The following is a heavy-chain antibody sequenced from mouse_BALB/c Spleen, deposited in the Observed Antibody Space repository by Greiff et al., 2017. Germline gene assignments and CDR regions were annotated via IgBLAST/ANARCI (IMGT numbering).Heavy chain of an antibody. CDR2: IWGDGST. D-gene: IGHD1-1*01. CDR3: ARDNYYGSRTWYFEV. CDR1: GFSLTGYG. V-gene: IGHV2-6-7*01. Sequence: VQGVESGPGLVAPSQSLSITCTVSGFSLTGYGVNWVRQPPGKGLEWLGMIWGDGSTDYNSALKSRLSISKDNSKSQVFLKMNSLQTDDTARYYCARDNYYGSRTWYFEVWGAGTTVTVSS. J-gene: IGHJ1*01.